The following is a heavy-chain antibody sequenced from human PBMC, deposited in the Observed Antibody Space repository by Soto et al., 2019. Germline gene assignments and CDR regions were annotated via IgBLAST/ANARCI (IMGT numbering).Heavy chain of an antibody. CDR3: ARARWYDAFNV. CDR1: GVTMSYGGYS. D-gene: IGHD2-15*01. V-gene: IGHV4-39*07. J-gene: IGHJ3*01. CDR2: VYHGGNT. Sequence: SETLSLTCTVSGVTMSYGGYSWSWIRQPPGKGLEWIGSVYHGGNTYYNPSLKSRVSISIDLSKNQFSLKLTSVTAADTAAYYCARARWYDAFNVWGQGTVVTVSS.